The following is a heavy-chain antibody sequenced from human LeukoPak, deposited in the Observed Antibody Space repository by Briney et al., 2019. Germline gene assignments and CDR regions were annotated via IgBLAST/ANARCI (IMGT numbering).Heavy chain of an antibody. V-gene: IGHV1-2*02. J-gene: IGHJ6*03. CDR2: INPNSGGT. Sequence: GASVKVSCKASGYTFTGYYMHWVRQAPGQGLEWMGWINPNSGGTNYAQKLQGRVTMTTDTSTSTACMELRSLRSDDTAVYYCARDRYDFWSGYYPSIYYYYYYMDVWGKGTTVTVSS. CDR3: ARDRYDFWSGYYPSIYYYYYYMDV. CDR1: GYTFTGYY. D-gene: IGHD3-3*01.